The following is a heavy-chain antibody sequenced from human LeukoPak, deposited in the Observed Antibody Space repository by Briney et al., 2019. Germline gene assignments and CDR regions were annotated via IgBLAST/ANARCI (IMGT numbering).Heavy chain of an antibody. V-gene: IGHV3-30*18. J-gene: IGHJ4*02. CDR1: GFTFSSYG. CDR3: AKDLYDTAMDSFDY. D-gene: IGHD5-18*01. CDR2: ISYDGSNK. Sequence: PGGSLRLSCAASGFTFSSYGMDWVRQAPGKGLEWVAVISYDGSNKYYADSVKGRFTISRDNSKNTLYLQMNSLRAEDTAVYYCAKDLYDTAMDSFDYWGQGTLVTVSS.